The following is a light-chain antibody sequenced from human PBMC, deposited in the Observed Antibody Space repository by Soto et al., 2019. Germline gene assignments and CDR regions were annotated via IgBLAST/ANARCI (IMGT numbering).Light chain of an antibody. CDR1: QSVGSNY. CDR3: QHYAGGSRIT. Sequence: ESVLTQSPGALSLSPGERATLSCRASQSVGSNYLAWYQQKPGQAPRILIFGASGRATGIPDRFSGSGFGTDFTLTISRLEPEDFALYYCQHYAGGSRITFGQGTRLEIK. V-gene: IGKV3-20*01. J-gene: IGKJ5*01. CDR2: GAS.